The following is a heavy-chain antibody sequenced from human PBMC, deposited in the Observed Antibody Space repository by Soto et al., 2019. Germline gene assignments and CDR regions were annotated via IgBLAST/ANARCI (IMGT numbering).Heavy chain of an antibody. CDR1: VGSVSTYY. J-gene: IGHJ3*02. V-gene: IGHV4-59*02. D-gene: IGHD4-17*01. Sequence: SETLSLTCTVSVGSVSTYYWSWIRQPPGKGLEWIGYVSYSGTTNYSTSLKSRVTISLDTSNNEFSLKLRSATAADTAVYYCARDRGSLTTGDGTFDIWGPGTMVTVSS. CDR3: ARDRGSLTTGDGTFDI. CDR2: VSYSGTT.